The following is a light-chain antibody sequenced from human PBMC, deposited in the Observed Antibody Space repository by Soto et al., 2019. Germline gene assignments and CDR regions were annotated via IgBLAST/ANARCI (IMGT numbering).Light chain of an antibody. CDR1: NSNIGTNP. CDR2: DNN. Sequence: QSVLTQPPSVSAAPGQRLTISCSGSNSNIGTNPVCWYQQLPGTAPKLLIYDNNKRPSGIPDRFSGSKSGTSATLGITGLQTGDEADYYCGAWDSSLSVGLFGGGTKLTVL. CDR3: GAWDSSLSVGL. V-gene: IGLV1-51*01. J-gene: IGLJ2*01.